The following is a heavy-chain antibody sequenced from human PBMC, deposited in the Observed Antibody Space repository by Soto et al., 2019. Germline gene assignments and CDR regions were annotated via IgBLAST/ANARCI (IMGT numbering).Heavy chain of an antibody. CDR1: GFTVSSNY. J-gene: IGHJ4*02. CDR2: IYSGGST. Sequence: EVQLEESGGGLVQPGGSLRLSCAASGFTVSSNYMSWVRQAPGKGLEWVSVIYSGGSTYYADSVKGRFTISRDNSKNTLYLQMNSLRAEDTAVYYCVSMTAISFFDYWGQGTLVTVSS. V-gene: IGHV3-66*01. D-gene: IGHD2-21*02. CDR3: VSMTAISFFDY.